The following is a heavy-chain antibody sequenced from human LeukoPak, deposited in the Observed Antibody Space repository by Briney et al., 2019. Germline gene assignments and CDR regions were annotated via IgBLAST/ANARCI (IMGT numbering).Heavy chain of an antibody. CDR1: GFTFSSYA. V-gene: IGHV3-23*01. CDR3: AKFHYYGSGSLVY. J-gene: IGHJ4*02. Sequence: GGSLRLSCAASGFTFSSYAMSWVRQAPGKGLEWVSGIINSGGSTYYADSVKGRFTISRDNSKNTLYLQMNSLRAEDTAVYYCAKFHYYGSGSLVYWGQGTLVTVSS. CDR2: IINSGGST. D-gene: IGHD3-10*01.